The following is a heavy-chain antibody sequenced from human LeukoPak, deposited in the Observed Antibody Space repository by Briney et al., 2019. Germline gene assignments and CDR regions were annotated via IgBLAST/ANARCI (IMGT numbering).Heavy chain of an antibody. CDR1: GGSISSYY. J-gene: IGHJ5*02. V-gene: IGHV4-4*07. D-gene: IGHD5-24*01. CDR2: IYTSGST. Sequence: SETLSLTCTVSGGSISSYYWSWIRQPAGKGLEWIGRIYTSGSTNYNPSLKSRVTMSVDMSKNQFSLKLSSVTAADTAVYYCARDRGDGYNGEDFWLDPWGQGTLVTVSS. CDR3: ARDRGDGYNGEDFWLDP.